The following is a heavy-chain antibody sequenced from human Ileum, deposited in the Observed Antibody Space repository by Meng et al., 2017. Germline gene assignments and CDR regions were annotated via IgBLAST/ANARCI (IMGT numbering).Heavy chain of an antibody. D-gene: IGHD6-19*01. CDR3: ARDLAGLSGY. CDR2: IDPRTGDT. J-gene: IGHJ4*02. Sequence: QVQLVQFGAEVKKPGASVTVSCKTFGYTFSDYFMYWVRQAPGQGLEWMGWIDPRTGDTRYTQKLQGRVTMTRDTSISTVYMEVTNLRDDDTAVYYCARDLAGLSGYWGQGTLVTVSS. CDR1: GYTFSDYF. V-gene: IGHV1-2*02.